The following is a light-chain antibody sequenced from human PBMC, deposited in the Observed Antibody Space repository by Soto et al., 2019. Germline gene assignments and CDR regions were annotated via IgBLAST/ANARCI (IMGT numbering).Light chain of an antibody. CDR1: TSNIGSNY. V-gene: IGLV1-51*01. Sequence: QSVLTQPPSVSAAPGQTVTISCSGDTSNIGSNYVSWYQQVPGKAPKLLIYDNENRPSGIPDRFSGSRSGTSATLAITGLQTGDEAIYYCGSWGSSVTGSFYVFGSATKLNVL. J-gene: IGLJ1*01. CDR2: DNE. CDR3: GSWGSSVTGSFYV.